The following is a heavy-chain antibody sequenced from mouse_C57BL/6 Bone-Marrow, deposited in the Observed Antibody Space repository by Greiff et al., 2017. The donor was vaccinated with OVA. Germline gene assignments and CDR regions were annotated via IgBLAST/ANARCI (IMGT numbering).Heavy chain of an antibody. CDR2: ISSGGDYL. J-gene: IGHJ4*01. CDR1: GFTFSSYA. D-gene: IGHD5-1*01. V-gene: IGHV5-9-1*02. Sequence: EVMLVESGEGLVKPGGSLKLSCAASGFTFSSYAMSWVRQTPEKRLEWVAYISSGGDYLYYADTVKGRFTISRDNARNTLYLQMSSLKSEDTAMYYCTRDSHEYSYAMDYWGQGTSVTVSS. CDR3: TRDSHEYSYAMDY.